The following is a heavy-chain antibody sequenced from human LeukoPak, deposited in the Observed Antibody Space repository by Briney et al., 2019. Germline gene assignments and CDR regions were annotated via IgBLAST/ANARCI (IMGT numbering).Heavy chain of an antibody. Sequence: PSETLSLTCTVSGGSISNYYWSWIRQPPGKGLEWIGYIYYSGRINYNPSLKSRVTISVDTSKNQFSLKLSSVTAADTAVYYCASQITIFGVVILDYWGQGTLVTVSS. D-gene: IGHD3-3*01. CDR2: IYYSGRI. J-gene: IGHJ4*02. CDR3: ASQITIFGVVILDY. V-gene: IGHV4-59*08. CDR1: GGSISNYY.